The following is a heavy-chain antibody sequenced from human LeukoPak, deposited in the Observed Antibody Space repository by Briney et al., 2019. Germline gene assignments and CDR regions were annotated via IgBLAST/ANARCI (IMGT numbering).Heavy chain of an antibody. J-gene: IGHJ4*02. Sequence: GGSLRLSCAASGFTFSSFGMSWVRQAPGKGLEWFSAISSTGGTAYYADSVKGRFTISRDNSKNTLYLQMNSLRAEDTAVYYCARRAGAYSHPYDYWGQGTLVTVSS. CDR2: ISSTGGTA. D-gene: IGHD4/OR15-4a*01. V-gene: IGHV3-23*01. CDR1: GFTFSSFG. CDR3: ARRAGAYSHPYDY.